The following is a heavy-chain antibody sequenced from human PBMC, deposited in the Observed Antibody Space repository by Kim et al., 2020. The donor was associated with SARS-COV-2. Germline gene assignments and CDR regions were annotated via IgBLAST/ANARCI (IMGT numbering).Heavy chain of an antibody. CDR1: GFIFTNAW. D-gene: IGHD2-2*01. Sequence: GGSLRLSCATSGFIFTNAWMSWVRQVPGKGLEWVGRIRTKSNGETTDYAAPVKDRFTISRDDSNNTVFLQMNSLKTEDTAVYFCTVRGYFSSIIYCPNKFWAQGPLVTVSS. CDR2: IRTKSNGETT. CDR3: TVRGYFSSIIYCPNKF. V-gene: IGHV3-15*01. J-gene: IGHJ4*02.